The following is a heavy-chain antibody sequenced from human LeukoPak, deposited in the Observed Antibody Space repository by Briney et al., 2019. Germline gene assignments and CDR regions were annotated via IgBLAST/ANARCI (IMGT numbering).Heavy chain of an antibody. D-gene: IGHD2-15*01. CDR2: IQKDGSEE. J-gene: IGHJ4*02. CDR1: EFTFSNYW. Sequence: GGSLRLSCVASEFTFSNYWMSWVRQAPGKGLEWVANIQKDGSEEYYVDSVKGRFIISRDNAKNSLYLQMNSLRADDTAVYYCARGRPYCSGASCRLYFDLWGQGTLVTVSS. V-gene: IGHV3-7*01. CDR3: ARGRPYCSGASCRLYFDL.